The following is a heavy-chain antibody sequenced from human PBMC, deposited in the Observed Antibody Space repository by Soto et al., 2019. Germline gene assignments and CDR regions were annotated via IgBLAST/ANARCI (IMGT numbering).Heavy chain of an antibody. J-gene: IGHJ5*02. V-gene: IGHV3-23*01. Sequence: QSGGSLRLSCAASGFTFSSYAMSWVRQAPGKGLEWVSAISGSGGSTYYADSVKGRFTISRDNSKNTLYLQMNSLRAEDTAVYYCAKDPTRNTDNWFDPWGQGTLVTVSS. CDR3: AKDPTRNTDNWFDP. CDR2: ISGSGGST. CDR1: GFTFSSYA.